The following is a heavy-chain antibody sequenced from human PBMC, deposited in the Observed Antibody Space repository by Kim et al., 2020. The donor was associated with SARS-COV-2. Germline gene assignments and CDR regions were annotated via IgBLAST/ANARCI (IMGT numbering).Heavy chain of an antibody. V-gene: IGHV1-69*01. Sequence: AQKFQGRVTITADESTSTAYMELSSLRSEDTAVYYCAATITMVRGPQGDYWGQGTLVTVSS. D-gene: IGHD3-10*01. J-gene: IGHJ4*02. CDR3: AATITMVRGPQGDY.